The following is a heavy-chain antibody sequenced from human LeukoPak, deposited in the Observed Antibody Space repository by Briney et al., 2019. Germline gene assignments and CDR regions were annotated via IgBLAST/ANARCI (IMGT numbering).Heavy chain of an antibody. J-gene: IGHJ5*02. CDR3: ARDRDDDPNSSWYRSGLNWFDP. D-gene: IGHD6-13*01. CDR2: IYYSRST. V-gene: IGHV4-39*07. Sequence: PSETLSLTCTVSGGSISSYYWSWIRQPPGKGLEWIGSIYYSRSTYYNPSLKSRVTISIDTSKNQFSLKLSSVTAADTAVYYCARDRDDDPNSSWYRSGLNWFDPWGQGTLVTVSS. CDR1: GGSISSYY.